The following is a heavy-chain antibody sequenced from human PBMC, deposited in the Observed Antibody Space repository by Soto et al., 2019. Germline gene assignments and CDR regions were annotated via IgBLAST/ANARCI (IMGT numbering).Heavy chain of an antibody. CDR3: ARRPNTLNYYAMDV. Sequence: GESLKISCKGSGYTFTTYWIGWVRQMPWKGLEWMGIIYPRDSDTRYSPSFQGQVTISADKSISTAYLQWGSLKASDTAIYYCARRPNTLNYYAMDVWGQGTTVTVS. V-gene: IGHV5-51*01. CDR1: GYTFTTYW. D-gene: IGHD3-9*01. J-gene: IGHJ6*02. CDR2: IYPRDSDT.